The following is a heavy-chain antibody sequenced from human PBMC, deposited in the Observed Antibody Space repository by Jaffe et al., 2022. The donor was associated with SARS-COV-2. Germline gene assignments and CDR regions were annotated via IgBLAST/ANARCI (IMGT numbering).Heavy chain of an antibody. J-gene: IGHJ4*02. CDR3: GRDIHIAVITALSY. CDR1: GVTFRSNS. D-gene: IGHD2-2*01. V-gene: IGHV3-30-3*01. CDR2: ISNDGSNK. Sequence: QVQLVESGGGVVQPGKSLRLSCVASGVTFRSNSMHWVRQAPGKGLEWVAGISNDGSNKYYADSVKGRFTISRDDSKNTLYLQMNSLRAEDTAVYYCGRDIHIAVITALSYWGQGTLVTVSS.